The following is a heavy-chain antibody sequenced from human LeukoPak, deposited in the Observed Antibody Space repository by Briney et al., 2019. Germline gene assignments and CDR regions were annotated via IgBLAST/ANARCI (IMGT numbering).Heavy chain of an antibody. D-gene: IGHD2/OR15-2a*01. CDR1: GGSISSDH. CDR2: IFYSGRT. CDR3: ARKNDFEI. J-gene: IGHJ3*02. Sequence: SETLSLTCPVSGGSISSDHWNWIRQPPGKGLEWIGCIFYSGRTYYNPSLKSRVTISVDMSKSQFSLRLTSVTAADTAVYYCARKNDFEIWGQGTLVTVSS. V-gene: IGHV4-59*01.